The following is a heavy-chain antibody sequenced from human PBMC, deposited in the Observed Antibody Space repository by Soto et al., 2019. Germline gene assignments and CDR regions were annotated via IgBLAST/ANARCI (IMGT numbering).Heavy chain of an antibody. CDR3: ARDQSYGGYFYYGMDV. D-gene: IGHD2-15*01. J-gene: IGHJ6*02. Sequence: EVQLVESGGGLVQPGGSLRLSCAGSGFSLRTYWMHWVRQAPGKGLVWVSRVDSDGSRTTYADAVKGRFTISRDNAKNTLYLQMNRLRAEDTAVYYCARDQSYGGYFYYGMDVWGQGTTVTVS. CDR2: VDSDGSRT. CDR1: GFSLRTYW. V-gene: IGHV3-74*03.